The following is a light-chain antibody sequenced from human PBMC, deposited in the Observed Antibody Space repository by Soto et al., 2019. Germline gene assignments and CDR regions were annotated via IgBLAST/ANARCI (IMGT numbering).Light chain of an antibody. V-gene: IGLV1-40*01. Sequence: QAVVTQPPSVSGAPGQRVTILCTGSSSNIGAGFDVQWYQQLPGTGPKLLIYGNSNRPSGVPDRFSGSKSGTSASLAITGLQAEDEADYYCQSYDSSHVVFGGGTKLTVL. CDR3: QSYDSSHVV. CDR1: SSNIGAGFD. CDR2: GNS. J-gene: IGLJ2*01.